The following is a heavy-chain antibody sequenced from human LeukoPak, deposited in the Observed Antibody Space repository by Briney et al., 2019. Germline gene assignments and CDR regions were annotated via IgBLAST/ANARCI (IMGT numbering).Heavy chain of an antibody. V-gene: IGHV1-69*04. J-gene: IGHJ6*02. Sequence: SVKVSCKASGGTFSSYAISWVRQAPGQGLEWMGRIIPILGIANYAQKFQGRVTITADKSTSTAYMELSSLRSEDTAVYYCASSSWYGSLYYYYGMDVWGQGTTVTVSS. CDR1: GGTFSSYA. CDR2: IIPILGIA. D-gene: IGHD6-13*01. CDR3: ASSSWYGSLYYYYGMDV.